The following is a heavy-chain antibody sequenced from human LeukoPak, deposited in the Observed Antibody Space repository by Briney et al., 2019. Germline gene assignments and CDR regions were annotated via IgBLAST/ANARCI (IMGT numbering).Heavy chain of an antibody. V-gene: IGHV4-61*02. Sequence: SETLSLTSTVSVGSISSGNYYWSWIRQPAGKGLEWIGRIYSGGSTNYNPSLKGRVTISVDTSKNQFSLKLSSVTAADTAVYYCARAGYYNFWSGSYREIQEWFVPWGQGTLLIVSS. J-gene: IGHJ5*02. CDR3: ARAGYYNFWSGSYREIQEWFVP. D-gene: IGHD3-3*01. CDR2: IYSGGST. CDR1: VGSISSGNYY.